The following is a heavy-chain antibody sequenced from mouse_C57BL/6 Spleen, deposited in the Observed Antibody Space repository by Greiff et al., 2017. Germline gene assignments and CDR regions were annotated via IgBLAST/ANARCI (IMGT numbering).Heavy chain of an antibody. CDR3: ARGGLLRDCAMDY. CDR1: GYTFTSYW. Sequence: QVQLQQPGTELVKPGASVKLSCKASGYTFTSYWMHWVKQRPGHGLEWIGNINPSNGGTNYNEKFKSKATLTADKSSSTAYMQLSSLTSEDSAVNYCARGGLLRDCAMDYWGQGTSVTVSS. CDR2: INPSNGGT. J-gene: IGHJ4*01. V-gene: IGHV1-53*01. D-gene: IGHD1-1*01.